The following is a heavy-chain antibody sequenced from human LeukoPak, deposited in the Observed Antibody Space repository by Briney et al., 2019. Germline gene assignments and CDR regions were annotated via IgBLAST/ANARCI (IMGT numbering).Heavy chain of an antibody. V-gene: IGHV4-30-2*01. CDR3: ASSYYYDSGGANFDY. CDR2: IYHSGST. D-gene: IGHD3-22*01. Sequence: SETLSLTCAVSGGSISSGGYSWSWIRQPPGKGLEWIGYIYHSGSTYYNPSLKSRVTISVDRSKNQFSLKLSSVTAADTAVYYCASSYYYDSGGANFDYWGQGTLVTVSS. CDR1: GGSISSGGYS. J-gene: IGHJ4*02.